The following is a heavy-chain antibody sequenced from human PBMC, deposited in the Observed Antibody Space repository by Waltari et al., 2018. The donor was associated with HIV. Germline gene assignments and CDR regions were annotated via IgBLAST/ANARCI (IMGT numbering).Heavy chain of an antibody. Sequence: EVQLVESGGRLVQPRGSLRLSCVASGFTFSSYWMHWVRQAPGKGLVWISRVSSDGNSTVYADSVKGRFTISRDNAKNTLFLQMNSLRVEDTAVYFCARSLYYDFWSAYPPDYWGQGTRVTVSS. J-gene: IGHJ4*02. CDR3: ARSLYYDFWSAYPPDY. CDR2: VSSDGNST. V-gene: IGHV3-74*03. D-gene: IGHD3-3*01. CDR1: GFTFSSYW.